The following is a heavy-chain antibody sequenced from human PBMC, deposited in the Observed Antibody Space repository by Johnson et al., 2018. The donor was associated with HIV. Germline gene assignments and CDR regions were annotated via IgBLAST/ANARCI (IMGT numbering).Heavy chain of an antibody. V-gene: IGHV3-11*04. Sequence: QVHLVESGGGLVKPGGSLRLSCAASGFTFSDYYMSWIRQAPGKGLEWVSYISSSGSTIYYADSVKGRFTISSDNSKNTLYLQMNRLRAEDTAVYYCARDGESRQLPLCDAFDIWGQGTMVTVSS. CDR2: ISSSGSTI. CDR3: ARDGESRQLPLCDAFDI. J-gene: IGHJ3*02. CDR1: GFTFSDYY. D-gene: IGHD1-1*01.